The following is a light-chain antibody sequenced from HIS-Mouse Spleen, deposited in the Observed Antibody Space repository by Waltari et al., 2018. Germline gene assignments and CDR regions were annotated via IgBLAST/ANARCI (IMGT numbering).Light chain of an antibody. Sequence: SYELTQPPSVSVSPGQTASITCSGDKLGDKYACWYQQKPGQSPVLVIYQDSNRPSGIPARFSGSHSGNTATMTISGTQARDEADYHCQAWDSSTAVFGGGTKLTVL. V-gene: IGLV3-1*01. CDR3: QAWDSSTAV. CDR1: KLGDKY. CDR2: QDS. J-gene: IGLJ2*01.